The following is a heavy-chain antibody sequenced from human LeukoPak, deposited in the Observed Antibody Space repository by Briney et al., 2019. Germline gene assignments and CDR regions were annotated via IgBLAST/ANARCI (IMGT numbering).Heavy chain of an antibody. CDR1: RYTFTGYY. Sequence: GASVKVSCKASRYTFTGYYMHWVRQAPGQGLEWMGWINPNSGVTDYAQNFQGRVTMTRDTSISTAYVELSRLRSDDTAVYYCARDRRRYYYDSSGYSDWGQGTLVTVSS. V-gene: IGHV1-2*02. CDR3: ARDRRRYYYDSSGYSD. CDR2: INPNSGVT. D-gene: IGHD3-22*01. J-gene: IGHJ4*02.